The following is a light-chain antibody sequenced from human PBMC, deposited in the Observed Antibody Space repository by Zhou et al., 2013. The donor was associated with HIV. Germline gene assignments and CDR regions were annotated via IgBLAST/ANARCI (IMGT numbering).Light chain of an antibody. Sequence: EVVMTQSPATLSVSPGERATLSCRASQSVGSNIAWYQQKPGQAPRLLIYDASNRATGIPPRFSGSGSGTEFILTISSLQPEDFAVYHCQQYDNWPPLTFGGGTRVEIK. CDR2: DAS. V-gene: IGKV3-15*01. J-gene: IGKJ4*01. CDR3: QQYDNWPPLT. CDR1: QSVGSN.